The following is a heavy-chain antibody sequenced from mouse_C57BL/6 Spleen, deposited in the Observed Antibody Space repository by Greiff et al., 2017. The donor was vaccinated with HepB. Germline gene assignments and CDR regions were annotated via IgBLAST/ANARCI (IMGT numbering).Heavy chain of an antibody. V-gene: IGHV1-52*01. J-gene: IGHJ3*01. CDR1: GYTFTSYW. CDR2: IDPSDSET. CDR3: ARLGTGGFFAY. Sequence: QVQLQQPGAELVRPGSSVKLSCKASGYTFTSYWMHWVKQRPIQGLEWIGNIDPSDSETHYNQKFKDKATLTVDKSSSTAYMQLSSLTSEDSAVYDCARLGTGGFFAYWGQGTRVTVSA. D-gene: IGHD4-1*01.